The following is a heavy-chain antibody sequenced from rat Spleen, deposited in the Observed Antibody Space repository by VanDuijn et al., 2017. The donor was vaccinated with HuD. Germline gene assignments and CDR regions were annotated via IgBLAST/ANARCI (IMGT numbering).Heavy chain of an antibody. CDR2: INTAGGGNT. CDR3: ARGGY. Sequence: EVQLVATGGGLVQPGGSLKLSCAVSGFTFSSYWMYWVRQAPGKGLEWVSSINTAGGGNTYYRDSVKGRFTISRDNAKNTQYLQMDSLRSEDTATYYCARGGYWGQGVMVTVSS. J-gene: IGHJ2*01. CDR1: GFTFSSYW. V-gene: IGHV5-58*01.